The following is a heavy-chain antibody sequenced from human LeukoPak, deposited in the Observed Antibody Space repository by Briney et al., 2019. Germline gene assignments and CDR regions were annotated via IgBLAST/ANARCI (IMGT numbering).Heavy chain of an antibody. D-gene: IGHD2-2*01. CDR1: GFTFSSYA. J-gene: IGHJ6*02. Sequence: GGSLRLSCAASGFTFSSYAMSWVRQAPGKGLEWVPTISGSGGSTYYADSVRGRFTISRDNSKFTLYMQMNSLRAEDTAVYYCARVRAGYCTSTSCYTGMDVWGQGTTVTVSS. CDR3: ARVRAGYCTSTSCYTGMDV. CDR2: ISGSGGST. V-gene: IGHV3-23*01.